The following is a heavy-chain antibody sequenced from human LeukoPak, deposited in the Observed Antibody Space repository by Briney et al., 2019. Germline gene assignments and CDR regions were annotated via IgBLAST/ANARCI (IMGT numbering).Heavy chain of an antibody. J-gene: IGHJ4*02. CDR1: GFTLSDYA. CDR2: ISKDGSDK. D-gene: IGHD1-26*01. V-gene: IGHV3-30-3*01. CDR3: ARDYWWSYDY. Sequence: GGSLRLSCAASGFTLSDYAMHWVRQAPGKGLEWVAVISKDGSDKYYPGSVRGRFTVSRDNSKNTIYLQMDSLRAEDTAIYYCARDYWWSYDYWGQGTLVTVSS.